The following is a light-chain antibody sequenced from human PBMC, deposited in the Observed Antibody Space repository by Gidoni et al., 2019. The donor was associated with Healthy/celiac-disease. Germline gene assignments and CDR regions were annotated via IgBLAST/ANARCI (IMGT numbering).Light chain of an antibody. J-gene: IGKJ1*01. CDR2: DAS. V-gene: IGKV3-11*01. Sequence: IVLTQSPATLSLSPGERATLSCRASQSVSSYLAWYQQKPGQAPRLLIYDASNRATGIPARFRGSGCGTDFNLTISSLEPEDCAVYYCQQRSNWPPWTFGQGTKVEIK. CDR3: QQRSNWPPWT. CDR1: QSVSSY.